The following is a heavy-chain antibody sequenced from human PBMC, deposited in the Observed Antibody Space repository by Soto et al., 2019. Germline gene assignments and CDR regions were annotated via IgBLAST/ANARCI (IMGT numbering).Heavy chain of an antibody. Sequence: GGSLRLSCAASGFTFSSYEMNWVRQAPGKGLEWVSYISSSGSTIYYADSVKGRFTISRDNAKNSLYLQMNSLRAEDTAVYYCARERDIVVVPAARGAFDIWGQGTMVTVSS. V-gene: IGHV3-48*03. J-gene: IGHJ3*02. D-gene: IGHD2-2*01. CDR3: ARERDIVVVPAARGAFDI. CDR2: ISSSGSTI. CDR1: GFTFSSYE.